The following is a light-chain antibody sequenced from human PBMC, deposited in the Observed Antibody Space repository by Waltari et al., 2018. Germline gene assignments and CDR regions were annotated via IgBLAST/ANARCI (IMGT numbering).Light chain of an antibody. CDR1: ESVSSN. CDR2: GSS. V-gene: IGKV3-15*01. Sequence: EIVMTQSPATLSVSPGERAPLSCRASESVSSNVAWYQQKPGQAPRLLIYGSSTRATGVPAKFRGSGSGTDFTLTISSLQSEDFAVYYCQQYYHWVAFGGGTWVQIK. J-gene: IGKJ4*01. CDR3: QQYYHWVA.